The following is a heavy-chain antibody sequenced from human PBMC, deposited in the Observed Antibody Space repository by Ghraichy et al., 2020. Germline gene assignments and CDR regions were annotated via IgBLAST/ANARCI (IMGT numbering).Heavy chain of an antibody. J-gene: IGHJ6*03. D-gene: IGHD2-21*01. Sequence: SCAASGFTFSSYAMSWVRQAPGKGLEWVSAISGSGGSTYYADSVKGRFTISRDNSKNTLYLQMNSLRAEDTAVYYCAKDWKGGCYLPLCLYYYMDVWGKGTTVTVSS. CDR2: ISGSGGST. CDR3: AKDWKGGCYLPLCLYYYMDV. V-gene: IGHV3-23*01. CDR1: GFTFSSYA.